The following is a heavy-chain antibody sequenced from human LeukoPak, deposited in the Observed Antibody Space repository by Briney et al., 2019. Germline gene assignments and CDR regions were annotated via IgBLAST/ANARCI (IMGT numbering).Heavy chain of an antibody. CDR2: ISYDGTTK. Sequence: GGSLRLSCGASGFTFSTYAMHWVRQAPGKGLECVSVISYDGTTKDYADSVKGRFTISRDNSNDTLYLQMNSLRPEDTAFYYCARVNTILGVDIVSLGAEFEFWGQGTLVTVSS. CDR1: GFTFSTYA. D-gene: IGHD3-3*02. J-gene: IGHJ4*02. V-gene: IGHV3-30*03. CDR3: ARVNTILGVDIVSLGAEFEF.